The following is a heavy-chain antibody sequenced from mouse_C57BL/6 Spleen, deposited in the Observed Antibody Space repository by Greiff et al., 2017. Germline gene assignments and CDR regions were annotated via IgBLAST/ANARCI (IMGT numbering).Heavy chain of an antibody. V-gene: IGHV1-18*01. Sequence: VQLQQSGPELVKPGASVKIPCKASGYTFTDYNMDWVKQSHGKSLEWIGDINPNNGGTIYNQKFKGKATLTVDKSSSTAYMELRSLTSEDTAVYYCARSAYYGNIYYAMDYWGQGTSVTVSS. D-gene: IGHD2-10*01. CDR3: ARSAYYGNIYYAMDY. J-gene: IGHJ4*01. CDR2: INPNNGGT. CDR1: GYTFTDYN.